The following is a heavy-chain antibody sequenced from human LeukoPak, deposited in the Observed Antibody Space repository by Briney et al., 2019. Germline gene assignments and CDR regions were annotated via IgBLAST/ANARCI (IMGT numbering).Heavy chain of an antibody. Sequence: PGGSLRLSCAASGFTFSSYGMHWIRQAPGKGLEWVAFIRYDGSIKYYADSVKGRFTISRDNSKNTLYLQMNSLRAEDTAVYYCAKRGDCSGGSCYFLDYYYYMDVWGKGTTVTISS. CDR2: IRYDGSIK. V-gene: IGHV3-30*02. CDR3: AKRGDCSGGSCYFLDYYYYMDV. CDR1: GFTFSSYG. J-gene: IGHJ6*03. D-gene: IGHD2-15*01.